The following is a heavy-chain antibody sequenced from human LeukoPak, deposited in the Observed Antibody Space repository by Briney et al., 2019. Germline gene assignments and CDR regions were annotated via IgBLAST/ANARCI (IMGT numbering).Heavy chain of an antibody. CDR2: FDPEDGET. CDR1: GYTLTELS. J-gene: IGHJ3*02. Sequence: ASVKVSCKVCGYTLTELSMHWVRQAPGKGLEWMGGFDPEDGETIYAQKFQGRVTMTEDTSTDTAYMELSSLRSEDTAVYYCATVGVVVITNAFDIWGQGTMVTVSS. CDR3: ATVGVVVITNAFDI. V-gene: IGHV1-24*01. D-gene: IGHD3-22*01.